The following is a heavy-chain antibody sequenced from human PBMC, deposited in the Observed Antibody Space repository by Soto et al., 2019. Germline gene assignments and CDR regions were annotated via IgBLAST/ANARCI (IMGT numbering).Heavy chain of an antibody. D-gene: IGHD2-2*01. CDR2: FDPEDCET. CDR1: GYTLTELS. J-gene: IGHJ5*02. Sequence: AASVKVSCKVSGYTLTELSMHWVRQSPGKGLEWMGGFDPEDCETIYAQKFQGRVTMTEDTSTDTAYMELSSLSSEDTAVYYCATKATSSSPPDPWGQGTLVTVSS. V-gene: IGHV1-24*01. CDR3: ATKATSSSPPDP.